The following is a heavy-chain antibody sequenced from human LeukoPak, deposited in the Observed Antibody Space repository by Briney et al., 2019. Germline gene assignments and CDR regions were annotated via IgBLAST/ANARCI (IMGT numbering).Heavy chain of an antibody. CDR3: ARGMGYYGDYFDY. CDR1: GGSISTSSYY. V-gene: IGHV4-39*01. CDR2: IYYSGST. J-gene: IGHJ4*02. D-gene: IGHD4-17*01. Sequence: SETLSLTCTVSGGSISTSSYYWGWIRQPPGKGLEWIGSIYYSGSTYYNPSLKSRVTISVDTSKNQFSLKLSSVTAADTAVYYCARGMGYYGDYFDYWGQGTLVTVSS.